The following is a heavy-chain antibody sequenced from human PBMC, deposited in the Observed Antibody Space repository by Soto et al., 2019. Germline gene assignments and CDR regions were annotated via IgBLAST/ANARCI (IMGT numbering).Heavy chain of an antibody. J-gene: IGHJ4*02. CDR1: GFTFSGSA. V-gene: IGHV3-73*01. CDR2: IRSKANSYAT. D-gene: IGHD2-15*01. Sequence: GGSLRLSCAASGFTFSGSAMHWVRQASGKGLEWVGRIRSKANSYATAYAASVKGRFTISRDDSKNTAYLQMNSLKTEDTAVYYCTKLVVVAATLSYFDYWGQGTLVTVSS. CDR3: TKLVVVAATLSYFDY.